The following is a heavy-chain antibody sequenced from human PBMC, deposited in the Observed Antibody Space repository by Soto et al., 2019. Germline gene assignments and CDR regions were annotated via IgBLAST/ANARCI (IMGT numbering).Heavy chain of an antibody. Sequence: QVQLVQSGAEVKKPGSSVKVSCKASGGTFSSYTISWVRQAPGQGLEWMGRIIPILGIANYAQKFQGRVTXTXTKSTSTAYMELSSLRSEDTAVYYCARDASGTTGTSWGQGTLVTVSS. D-gene: IGHD1-1*01. CDR1: GGTFSSYT. V-gene: IGHV1-69*08. CDR3: ARDASGTTGTS. CDR2: IIPILGIA. J-gene: IGHJ5*02.